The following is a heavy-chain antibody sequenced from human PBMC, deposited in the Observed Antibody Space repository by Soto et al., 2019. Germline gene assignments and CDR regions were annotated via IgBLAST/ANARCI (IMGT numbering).Heavy chain of an antibody. Sequence: GGSLRLSCAASGFTFSNYWMHWVRQAPGKGLVWVSHVKGDGSSTNHADSVKGRFTISRDNAKSTLYLQMNSLRAEDTAVYFCVRARSTDSRPDYWGQGTLVTVSS. CDR2: VKGDGSST. CDR1: GFTFSNYW. V-gene: IGHV3-74*01. CDR3: VRARSTDSRPDY. D-gene: IGHD3-22*01. J-gene: IGHJ4*02.